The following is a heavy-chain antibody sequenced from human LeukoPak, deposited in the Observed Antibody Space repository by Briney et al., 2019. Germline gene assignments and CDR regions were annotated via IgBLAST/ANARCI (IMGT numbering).Heavy chain of an antibody. CDR3: AREVTQTYFGELLYSYYYYYVDV. D-gene: IGHD3-10*01. CDR2: ISSSSSYI. V-gene: IGHV3-21*01. J-gene: IGHJ6*03. Sequence: NTGGSLRLSCAASGFTFSSYSMNWVRQAPGKGLEWVSSISSSSSYIYYADSVKGRFTISRDNAKNSLYLQMNSLRAEDTAVYYCAREVTQTYFGELLYSYYYYYVDVWGKGTTVTISS. CDR1: GFTFSSYS.